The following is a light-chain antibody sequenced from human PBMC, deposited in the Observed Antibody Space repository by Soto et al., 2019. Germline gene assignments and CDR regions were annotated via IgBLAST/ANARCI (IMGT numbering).Light chain of an antibody. CDR3: QKYTSVPL. Sequence: DIQMTQSPSSLSASVGDRVTITCRASQGISNYIAWYQQKPGKAPKLLIYAASTLQSGFPSRFSGSGSGTDFTLTISSLQPEDVATYSCQKYTSVPLFGPGTKVDIK. CDR1: QGISNY. V-gene: IGKV1-27*01. CDR2: AAS. J-gene: IGKJ3*01.